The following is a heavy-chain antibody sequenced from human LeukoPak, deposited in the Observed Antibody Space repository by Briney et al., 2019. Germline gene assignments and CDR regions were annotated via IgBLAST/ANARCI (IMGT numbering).Heavy chain of an antibody. Sequence: SETLSLTCAVSGGSFSGYYWSWIRQPPGKGLEWIGEINHSGSTNYNPSLKSRVTISVDTSKNQFSLKLSSVTAADTAVHYCARGPSGWSHWRQGTLVTVSS. CDR3: ARGPSGWSH. CDR1: GGSFSGYY. J-gene: IGHJ4*02. D-gene: IGHD6-19*01. CDR2: INHSGST. V-gene: IGHV4-34*01.